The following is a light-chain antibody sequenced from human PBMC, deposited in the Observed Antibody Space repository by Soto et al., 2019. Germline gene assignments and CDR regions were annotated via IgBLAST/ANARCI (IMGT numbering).Light chain of an antibody. CDR1: SGHRSYA. CDR2: LNSDGSH. V-gene: IGLV4-69*01. CDR3: QTWGTGIQV. Sequence: QLVPTQSPSASASLGASVKLTCTLSSGHRSYAIAWHQQQPEKGPRYLMRLNSDGSHSKGDGIPDRFSGSSSGAERYLTISSLQSEDEADYYCQTWGTGIQVFGGGTKLTVL. J-gene: IGLJ3*02.